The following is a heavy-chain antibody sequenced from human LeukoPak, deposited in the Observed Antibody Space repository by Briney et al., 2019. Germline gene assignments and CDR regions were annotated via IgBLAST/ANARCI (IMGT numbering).Heavy chain of an antibody. J-gene: IGHJ4*02. CDR3: ARHSMVGSSWSFYYFDY. V-gene: IGHV4-39*01. CDR1: GGSFSSSDYY. Sequence: SETLSLTCTVSGGSFSSSDYYWGWIRQPPGKGPEWIGSMYDSGSTYHNPSLKSRVTISLQMSKNQFSLKLTSVTAADTAVYYCARHSMVGSSWSFYYFDYWGQGTLVTVSS. D-gene: IGHD6-13*01. CDR2: MYDSGST.